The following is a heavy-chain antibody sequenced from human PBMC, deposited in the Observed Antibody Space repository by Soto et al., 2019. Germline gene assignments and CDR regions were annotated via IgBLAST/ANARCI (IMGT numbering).Heavy chain of an antibody. Sequence: EVQLVESGGGLVKPGGSLRLSCAASGFTFSSYSMTWVRQAPGKGLEWVSSISSSSSYIYYADSVKGRFTISRDNAKNSLYLQMNSLRAADTAVYYCARDVAVAGTDFDYWGQGALVTVSS. V-gene: IGHV3-21*01. CDR2: ISSSSSYI. CDR3: ARDVAVAGTDFDY. J-gene: IGHJ4*02. D-gene: IGHD6-19*01. CDR1: GFTFSSYS.